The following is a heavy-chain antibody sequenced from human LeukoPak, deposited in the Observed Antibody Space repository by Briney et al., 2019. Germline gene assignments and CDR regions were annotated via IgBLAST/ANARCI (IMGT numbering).Heavy chain of an antibody. CDR3: AKGVYNWNYVAFDI. CDR2: ISWDGGST. CDR1: GFTFDDYT. J-gene: IGHJ3*02. V-gene: IGHV3-43*01. Sequence: PGGSLRPSCAASGFTFDDYTMHWVRQAPGKGLEWVSLISWDGGSTYYADSVKGRFTISRDNSKNSLYLQMNSLRTEDTALYYCAKGVYNWNYVAFDIWGQGTMVTVSS. D-gene: IGHD1-7*01.